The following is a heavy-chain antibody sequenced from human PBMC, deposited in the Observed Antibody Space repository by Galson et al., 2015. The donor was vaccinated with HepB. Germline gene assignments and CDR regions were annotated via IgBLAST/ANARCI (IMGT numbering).Heavy chain of an antibody. CDR1: GFTFSSYW. J-gene: IGHJ6*02. V-gene: IGHV3-7*03. D-gene: IGHD2-2*01. CDR3: ARDGPAYYYYGMDV. CDR2: IKQDGSEK. Sequence: SLRLSCAASGFTFSSYWMSWVRQAPGKGLEWVANIKQDGSEKYYVDSVKGRFTISRDNAKNSLYLQMNSLRAEDTAVYYCARDGPAYYYYGMDVWGQGTTVTVSS.